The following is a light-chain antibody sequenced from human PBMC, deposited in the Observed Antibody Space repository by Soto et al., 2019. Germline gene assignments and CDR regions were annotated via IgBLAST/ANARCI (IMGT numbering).Light chain of an antibody. CDR2: EVV. CDR1: KNDIGVYDF. J-gene: IGLJ1*01. Sequence: QSVLTQSPSASGSPGQSVTISCTGTKNDIGVYDFVSWYQHHPGKAPRLIIYEVVQRPSGVPDRFSGSKSGNTASLTVSGFQAADEADYFCKSYAGSNTYVFGSGTKVTVL. V-gene: IGLV2-8*01. CDR3: KSYAGSNTYV.